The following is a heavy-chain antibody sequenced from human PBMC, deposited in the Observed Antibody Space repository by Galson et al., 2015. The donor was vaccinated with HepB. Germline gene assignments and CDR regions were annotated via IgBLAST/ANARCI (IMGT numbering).Heavy chain of an antibody. V-gene: IGHV3-33*01. CDR2: IWYDGSNK. CDR3: ARGNAHYCYSMDV. CDR1: GFTFRTFG. D-gene: IGHD2-2*01. J-gene: IGHJ6*03. Sequence: SLRLSCAASGFTFRTFGMHWVRQAPGKGLEWVAVIWYDGSNKYYAESVKGRFTISRDNSKNTLYLQMSSLRAEDTATYYCARGNAHYCYSMDVWGKGTAVTVSS.